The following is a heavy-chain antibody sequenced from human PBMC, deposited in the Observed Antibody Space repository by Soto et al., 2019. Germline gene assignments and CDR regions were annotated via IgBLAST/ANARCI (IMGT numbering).Heavy chain of an antibody. CDR1: GFTFSDYY. V-gene: IGHV3-11*01. D-gene: IGHD2-15*01. CDR2: ISSSGSGI. Sequence: LSLSCVASGFTFSDYYMTWIRQAPGKGLEWVAYISSSGSGIYYPDSVKGRFTISRDNAKNSLYLQMSSLRAEDTAVYYCARAYSDAFDIWGQGTMVTVSS. CDR3: ARAYSDAFDI. J-gene: IGHJ3*02.